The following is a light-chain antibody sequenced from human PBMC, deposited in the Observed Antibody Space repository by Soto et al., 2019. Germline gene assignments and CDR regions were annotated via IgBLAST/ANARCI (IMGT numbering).Light chain of an antibody. CDR1: QSVRSTY. J-gene: IGKJ5*01. V-gene: IGKV3-20*01. CDR3: QYYSSSPSIT. CDR2: GAP. Sequence: EIVLTQSPGILPLSPGERATLSCRASQSVRSTYLAWYQQKPGQAPRLLIPGAPSRATGIPDRFSGSGSGTDFTLTIIRLEPEDFAAYYCQYYSSSPSITFRQGTRLEIK.